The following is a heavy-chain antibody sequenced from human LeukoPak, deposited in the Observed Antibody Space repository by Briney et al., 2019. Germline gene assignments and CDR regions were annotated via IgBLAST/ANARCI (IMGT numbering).Heavy chain of an antibody. Sequence: GESLRLSCAASGFTFAAYTMTWVRQAPGKGLEWVSAISGSGGSTYYADSVKGRFTISRDNSKNTLYLQMNSLRAEDTAVYYCAKEGYDALGYWGQGTLVTVSS. D-gene: IGHD3-3*01. CDR1: GFTFAAYT. CDR2: ISGSGGST. J-gene: IGHJ4*02. CDR3: AKEGYDALGY. V-gene: IGHV3-23*01.